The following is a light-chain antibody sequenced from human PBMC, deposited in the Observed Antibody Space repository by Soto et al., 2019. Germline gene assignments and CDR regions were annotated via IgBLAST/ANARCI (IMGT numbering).Light chain of an antibody. Sequence: EVVLTQSPATLSLSPGERAILSCRASQSVSVYLGWYQQRPGQPPRLLLYDASNRAAGIPARFSGSGSETDFALTISSLEREDFGVYYGQQRTSWPPRLTFGGGTRVEI. J-gene: IGKJ4*01. V-gene: IGKV3-11*01. CDR2: DAS. CDR1: QSVSVY. CDR3: QQRTSWPPRLT.